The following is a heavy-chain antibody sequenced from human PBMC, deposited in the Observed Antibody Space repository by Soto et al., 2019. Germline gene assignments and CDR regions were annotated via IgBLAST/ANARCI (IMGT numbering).Heavy chain of an antibody. Sequence: SETLSLTCTVSGGSISSSSYYWGWIRQPPGKGLEWIGSIYYSGSTYYNPSLKSRVTISVDTSKNQFSLKLSSVTAADTAVYYCARHFRHLWFDPWGQGTLVTVSS. CDR1: GGSISSSSYY. CDR2: IYYSGST. J-gene: IGHJ5*02. CDR3: ARHFRHLWFDP. D-gene: IGHD3-3*02. V-gene: IGHV4-39*01.